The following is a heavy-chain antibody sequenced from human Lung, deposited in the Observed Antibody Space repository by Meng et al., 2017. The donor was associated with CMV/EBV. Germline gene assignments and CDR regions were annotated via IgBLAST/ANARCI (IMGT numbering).Heavy chain of an antibody. J-gene: IGHJ2*01. CDR2: INPNSGGA. V-gene: IGHV1-2*06. Sequence: GLPGGGGSRPGASVKFSCKASAYTFAGYYMHWVRQAPGQGLEWMGRINPNSGGANYAQKFQGRVTMTRDTSISTAYMELSRLRSDDTAVYYCAREGLVGDLRYFDLWGRGTLVTVSS. CDR3: AREGLVGDLRYFDL. D-gene: IGHD3-16*01. CDR1: AYTFAGYY.